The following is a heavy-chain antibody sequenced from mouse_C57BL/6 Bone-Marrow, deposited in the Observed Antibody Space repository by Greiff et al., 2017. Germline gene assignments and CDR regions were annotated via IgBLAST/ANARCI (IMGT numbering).Heavy chain of an antibody. CDR1: GFNIKDDY. CDR2: IDPENGDT. J-gene: IGHJ3*01. CDR3: TRSSRDGNYFFAY. Sequence: VQLQQSGAELVRPGASVKLSCTASGFNIKDDYMHWVKQRPEQGLEWIGWIDPENGDTEYASKFQGKATITADTSSNTAYLQLSSLTSEDTAVYYCTRSSRDGNYFFAYWGQGTLVTVSA. D-gene: IGHD2-1*01. V-gene: IGHV14-4*01.